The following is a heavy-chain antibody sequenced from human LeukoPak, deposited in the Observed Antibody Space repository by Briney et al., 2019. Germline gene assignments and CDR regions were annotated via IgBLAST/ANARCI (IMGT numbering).Heavy chain of an antibody. J-gene: IGHJ6*02. CDR2: IYDSGST. CDR3: ARGSMVRGVIDYYYYGMDV. Sequence: PSETLSLTCTVSGGSISSSSYYWGWIRQPPGKGLEWIGSIYDSGSTYYNPSLKSRVTISVDTSKNQFSLKLSSVTAADTAVYYCARGSMVRGVIDYYYYGMDVWGQGTTVTVSS. V-gene: IGHV4-39*01. CDR1: GGSISSSSYY. D-gene: IGHD3-10*01.